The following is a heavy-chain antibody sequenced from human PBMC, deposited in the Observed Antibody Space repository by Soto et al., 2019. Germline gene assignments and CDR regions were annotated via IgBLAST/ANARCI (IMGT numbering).Heavy chain of an antibody. CDR2: ISGSGGKT. Sequence: GGSLRLSCAASGFSFGSYALSWVRQAPGKGLEWVSTISGSGGKTFYADSVKGRFSISRDTSQSTLYLQMNSLRADDTAMYYCARWSYLDYWGQGTRVTVSS. CDR3: ARWSYLDY. CDR1: GFSFGSYA. D-gene: IGHD3-3*01. J-gene: IGHJ4*02. V-gene: IGHV3-23*01.